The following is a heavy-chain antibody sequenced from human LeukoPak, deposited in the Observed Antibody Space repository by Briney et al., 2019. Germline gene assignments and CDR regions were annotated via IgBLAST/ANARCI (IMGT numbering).Heavy chain of an antibody. CDR2: ISWDGGST. D-gene: IGHD3-3*01. Sequence: GGSLRLSCAAPGFTFDDYAMHWVRQAPGKGLECVSLISWDGGSTYYADSVKGRFTISRDNRKNSLYLQMNSLRAEDTALYYCAKGLRDFWSGYYTGPDYRGQGTLVTVSS. J-gene: IGHJ4*02. CDR3: AKGLRDFWSGYYTGPDY. V-gene: IGHV3-43D*04. CDR1: GFTFDDYA.